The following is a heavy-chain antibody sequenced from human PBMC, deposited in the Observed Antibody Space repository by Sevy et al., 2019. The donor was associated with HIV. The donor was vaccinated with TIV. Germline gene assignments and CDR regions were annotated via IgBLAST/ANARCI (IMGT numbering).Heavy chain of an antibody. V-gene: IGHV3-48*02. J-gene: IGHJ5*02. Sequence: GGSLRLSCAASGFTFSSYSMNWVRQAPGKGLEWVSYISSSSSTIYYADSVKGRFTISRDNAKNSLYLQMNSLRDEDTAVYYCAREEGRGYYGSGSYYKGWFDPWDQGTLVTVSS. CDR1: GFTFSSYS. CDR3: AREEGRGYYGSGSYYKGWFDP. D-gene: IGHD3-10*01. CDR2: ISSSSSTI.